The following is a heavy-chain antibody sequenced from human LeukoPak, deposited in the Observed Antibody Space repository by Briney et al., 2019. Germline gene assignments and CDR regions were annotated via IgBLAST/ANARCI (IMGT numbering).Heavy chain of an antibody. J-gene: IGHJ3*02. CDR3: ARNVSRGEPGGAFDM. CDR1: GGTIGGRRDY. D-gene: IGHD3-16*01. CDR2: IYYSGST. Sequence: PSETLSLTCTVSGGTIGGRRDYWGWIRQPPGKGLEWVASIYYSGSTHYNPSLKSRVTISVDTSRNQFSLELRTATAADTAMYYCARNVSRGEPGGAFDMWGQGTMVTVSS. V-gene: IGHV4-39*01.